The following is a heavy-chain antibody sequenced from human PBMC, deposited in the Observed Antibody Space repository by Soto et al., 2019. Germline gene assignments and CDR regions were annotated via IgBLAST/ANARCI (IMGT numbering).Heavy chain of an antibody. V-gene: IGHV1-58*01. Sequence: GASVKVSCKASGFTFTSSAVHWVRQARGQRLEWIGWIVVGSGNTNYAQKFQERVTITRDMSTSTAYMELSSLRSEDTAVYYCAAPNYYDRIHWGQGTLVTVSS. CDR1: GFTFTSSA. CDR3: AAPNYYDRIH. J-gene: IGHJ4*02. CDR2: IVVGSGNT. D-gene: IGHD3-22*01.